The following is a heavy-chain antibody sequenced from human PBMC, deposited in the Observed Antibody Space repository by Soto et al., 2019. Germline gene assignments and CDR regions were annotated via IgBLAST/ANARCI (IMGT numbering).Heavy chain of an antibody. Sequence: QVQLQESGPGLVKPSQTLSLTCSVSGDSSRGGGHYWNWIQQFTGHGLEWIGYVYHSGSTHYNSSLRGRLTISIDTSKNQVSLRLISVTAADTDLYYCARDTGLAPTVWG. J-gene: IGHJ6*01. CDR1: GDSSRGGGHY. CDR2: VYHSGST. V-gene: IGHV4-31*03. D-gene: IGHD4-17*01. CDR3: ARDTGLAPTV.